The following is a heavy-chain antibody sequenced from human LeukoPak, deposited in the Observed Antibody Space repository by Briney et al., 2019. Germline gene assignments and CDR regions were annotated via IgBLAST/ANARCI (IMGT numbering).Heavy chain of an antibody. CDR1: GFTFSSYS. CDR3: ARARYVLLWFGETTAGYMDV. D-gene: IGHD3-10*01. CDR2: ISTSSSYI. J-gene: IGHJ6*03. V-gene: IGHV3-21*01. Sequence: GGSLRLSCAASGFTFSSYSMNWVRQAPGKGLEWVSSISTSSSYIYYADSVKGRFTISRDNAKNSLYLQMNSLRAEDTAVYYCARARYVLLWFGETTAGYMDVWGKGTTVTISS.